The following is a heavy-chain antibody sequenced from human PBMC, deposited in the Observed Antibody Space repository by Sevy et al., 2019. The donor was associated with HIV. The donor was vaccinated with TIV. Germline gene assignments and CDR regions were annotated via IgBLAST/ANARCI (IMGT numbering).Heavy chain of an antibody. D-gene: IGHD6-13*01. CDR3: ARPSPGIAAAASAFYDN. J-gene: IGHJ4*02. V-gene: IGHV3-23*01. CDR1: GYSFSSYA. Sequence: GGSRRLSCVVSGYSFSSYAISWVRQAPGKGLEWVSTINGRGGSTYYADSVKGRFTISRDNPKNTLFLQMINLRVDDTAIYYCARPSPGIAAAASAFYDNWGQGTLVTVSS. CDR2: INGRGGST.